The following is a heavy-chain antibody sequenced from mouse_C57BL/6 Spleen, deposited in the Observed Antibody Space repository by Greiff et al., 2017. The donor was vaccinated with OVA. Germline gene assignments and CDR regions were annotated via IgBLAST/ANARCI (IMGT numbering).Heavy chain of an antibody. J-gene: IGHJ3*01. Sequence: EVKLVESGGGLVQPGGSLSLSCAASGFTFTDYYMSWVRQPPGKALEWLGFIRNKANGYTTEYSASVKGRFTISRDNSQSILYLQMNALRAEDSATYYCATSPYSLNWDAFAYWGQGTLVTVSA. CDR3: ATSPYSLNWDAFAY. D-gene: IGHD4-1*01. CDR2: IRNKANGYTT. V-gene: IGHV7-3*01. CDR1: GFTFTDYY.